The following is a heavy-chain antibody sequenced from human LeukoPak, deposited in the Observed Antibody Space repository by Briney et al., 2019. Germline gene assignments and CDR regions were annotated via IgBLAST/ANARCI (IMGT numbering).Heavy chain of an antibody. J-gene: IGHJ4*02. CDR3: ARGLRGYSYVTEVYYFDY. CDR2: INPNSGGT. CDR1: GYTFTGYY. V-gene: IGHV1-2*02. Sequence: APVKISCKASGYTFTGYYMHWVRQAPGQGLEWMGWINPNSGGTNYAQKFQGRVTMTRDTSISTAYMELSRLRSDDTAVYYCARGLRGYSYVTEVYYFDYWGQGTLVTVSS. D-gene: IGHD5-18*01.